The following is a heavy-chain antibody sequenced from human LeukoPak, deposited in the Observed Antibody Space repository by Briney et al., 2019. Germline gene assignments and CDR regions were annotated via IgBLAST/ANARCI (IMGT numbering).Heavy chain of an antibody. V-gene: IGHV3-53*01. D-gene: IGHD2-8*01. CDR1: GSSVSRYY. J-gene: IGHJ4*02. Sequence: GGSLSLTCAASGSSVSRYYMSWIRQVPGKGLEWVSVIYSGGSTYYAASVKGRFTISRDNSKNTLYLQMNSLRDEDTAVYYCLSVLTHHDYWGQGTLVTVSS. CDR3: LSVLTHHDY. CDR2: IYSGGST.